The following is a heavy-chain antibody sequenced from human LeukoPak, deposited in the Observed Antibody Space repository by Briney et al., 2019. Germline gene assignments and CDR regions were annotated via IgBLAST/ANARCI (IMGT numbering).Heavy chain of an antibody. CDR1: GFTFSSYS. D-gene: IGHD2-15*01. V-gene: IGHV3-21*01. CDR2: ISSSSSYI. CDR3: ARGTGYCSGGSCYPYYFDY. Sequence: GGSLRLSCAASGFTFSSYSMNWVRQAPGKGLEGVSSISSSSSYIYYADSVKGRFTISRDNAKNSLYLQMNSLRAEDTAVYYCARGTGYCSGGSCYPYYFDYWGQGTLVTVSS. J-gene: IGHJ4*02.